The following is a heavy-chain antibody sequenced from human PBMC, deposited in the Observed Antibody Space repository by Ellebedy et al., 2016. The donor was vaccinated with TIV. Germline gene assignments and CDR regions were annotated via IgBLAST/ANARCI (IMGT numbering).Heavy chain of an antibody. V-gene: IGHV1-46*01. CDR1: GYTFTAYY. Sequence: AASVKVSCKASGYTFTAYYMHWVRQAPGQGLDWMGIIHTDSGSTAYAQKFQGRVTMNRDTSTSTVYMELSGLRSEDTAVYRCARWIGSGDESFDYWGQGTLVTVSA. D-gene: IGHD7-27*01. CDR2: IHTDSGST. J-gene: IGHJ4*02. CDR3: ARWIGSGDESFDY.